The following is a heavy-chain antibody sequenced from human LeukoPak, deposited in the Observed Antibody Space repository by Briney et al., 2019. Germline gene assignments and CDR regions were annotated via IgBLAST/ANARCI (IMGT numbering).Heavy chain of an antibody. CDR2: VYAGGGT. CDR1: GASVNSYSDY. Sequence: SETLSLTCSVSGASVNSYSDYWAWIRQTPGRGLEWIGSVYAGGGTYFNPSLETRVSISLDTSKNDFSLRLSSVTAADTAVYYCVLQPAHYFDNWGQGMLVTVSS. V-gene: IGHV4-39*02. CDR3: VLQPAHYFDN. J-gene: IGHJ4*02. D-gene: IGHD1-14*01.